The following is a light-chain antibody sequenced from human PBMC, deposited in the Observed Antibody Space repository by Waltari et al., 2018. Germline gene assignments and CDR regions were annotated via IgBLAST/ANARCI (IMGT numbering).Light chain of an antibody. CDR3: SSYASGNTL. Sequence: QSPLTQPASVSGSPGQSITISCTGTSSDIGGYTYVSWYQQHPGKAPRLMIYDVSDRPSGVSKRFSGSKSGNTASLTISGLQAEDEADYYCSSYASGNTLFGGGTKLTVL. J-gene: IGLJ2*01. CDR1: SSDIGGYTY. CDR2: DVS. V-gene: IGLV2-14*03.